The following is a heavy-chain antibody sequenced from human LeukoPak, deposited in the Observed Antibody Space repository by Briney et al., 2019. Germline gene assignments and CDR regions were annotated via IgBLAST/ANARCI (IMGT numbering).Heavy chain of an antibody. J-gene: IGHJ5*02. CDR2: INPSGGST. CDR3: ARGGAPTMIVEQNWFDP. V-gene: IGHV1-46*01. CDR1: GYTFTSYY. Sequence: ASVKVSCKASGYTFTSYYMHWVRQAPGQGLEWMGIINPSGGSTSYAQKFQGRVTMTRDTFTSTVYMELSSLRSEDTAVYYCARGGAPTMIVEQNWFDPWGQGTLVTVSS. D-gene: IGHD3-22*01.